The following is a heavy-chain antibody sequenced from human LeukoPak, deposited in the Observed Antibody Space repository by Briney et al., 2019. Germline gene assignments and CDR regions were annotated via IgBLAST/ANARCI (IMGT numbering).Heavy chain of an antibody. CDR2: IYYSGGT. CDR3: ARHLNYYDSSAQKAFDI. J-gene: IGHJ3*02. V-gene: IGHV4-39*01. CDR1: GGSISSSAYY. D-gene: IGHD3-22*01. Sequence: SETLSLTCTVSGGSISSSAYYWGWVRQPPGKGLEWIGSIYYSGGTYYNPSLKSRVTISVDTSKNQFSLKLSSVTAADTAVFYCARHLNYYDSSAQKAFDIWGQGTMVTVS.